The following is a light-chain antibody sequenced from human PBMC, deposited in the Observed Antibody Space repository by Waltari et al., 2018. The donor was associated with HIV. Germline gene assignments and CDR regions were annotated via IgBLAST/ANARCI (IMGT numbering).Light chain of an antibody. CDR3: SSYATSSASVV. CDR2: EVN. J-gene: IGLJ2*01. Sequence: QSALTQPASLSGSPGQSITISCTGTSRDVGHSYNSVSWYQRHPGKAPQLLIYEVNNRASGLYIRFSGSKSGNTASLTISGRQAEDAADYHCSSYATSSASVVFGGGTKLTVL. V-gene: IGLV2-14*01. CDR1: SRDVGHSYNS.